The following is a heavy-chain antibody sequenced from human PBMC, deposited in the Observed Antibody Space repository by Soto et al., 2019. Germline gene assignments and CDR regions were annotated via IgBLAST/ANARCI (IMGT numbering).Heavy chain of an antibody. V-gene: IGHV1-69*06. D-gene: IGHD3-16*01. CDR1: GCTFSNHA. CDR3: ARGDDFDYYYTMDV. J-gene: IGHJ6*02. CDR2: IMPLYGSA. Sequence: SVKVSCKASGCTFSNHAISWVRQAPGQGLEWMGGIMPLYGSANYAQKFQGRVTITADTSTNTAYMELTSLTSEDTAVYYCARGDDFDYYYTMDVWGQGTTVTVSS.